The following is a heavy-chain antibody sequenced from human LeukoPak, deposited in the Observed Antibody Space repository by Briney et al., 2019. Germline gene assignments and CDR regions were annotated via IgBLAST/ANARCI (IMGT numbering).Heavy chain of an antibody. CDR1: GGTFSSYA. CDR3: ARDLDTAMVETN. J-gene: IGHJ4*02. Sequence: ASVKVSCKASGGTFSSYAISWVRQAPGQGLEWMGGIIPIFGTANYAQKFQARVTITADESTSTAYMELSSLRSEDKAVYYCARDLDTAMVETNWGQGTLVTVSS. V-gene: IGHV1-69*13. D-gene: IGHD5-18*01. CDR2: IIPIFGTA.